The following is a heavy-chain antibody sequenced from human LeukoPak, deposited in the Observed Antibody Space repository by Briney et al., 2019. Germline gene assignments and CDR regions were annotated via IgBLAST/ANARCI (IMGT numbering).Heavy chain of an antibody. D-gene: IGHD2-2*01. Sequence: SETLSLTCTVSGGSINSSSYYWGWIRQPPGKGLEWIGSIFYSGNTYDNPSLKSRVTISVDTSKNQFSLKLNSVTAADTAVYYCARASPYCSSPSCYGYYYYYYMDVWGKGTTVTVSS. V-gene: IGHV4-39*07. CDR1: GGSINSSSYY. CDR3: ARASPYCSSPSCYGYYYYYYMDV. CDR2: IFYSGNT. J-gene: IGHJ6*03.